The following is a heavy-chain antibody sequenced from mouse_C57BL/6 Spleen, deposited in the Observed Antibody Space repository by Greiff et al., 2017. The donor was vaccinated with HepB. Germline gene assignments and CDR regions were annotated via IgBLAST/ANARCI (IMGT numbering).Heavy chain of an antibody. V-gene: IGHV1-82*01. CDR2: IYPGDGDT. Sequence: QVQLKESGPELVKPGASVKISCKASGYAFSSSWMNWVKQRPGTGLEWIGRIYPGDGDTNYNGKFKGKATLTADKSSSTAYMQLSSLTSEDSAVYFCARSHGSSPFYYAVDYWGQGTSVTVAS. D-gene: IGHD1-1*01. CDR1: GYAFSSSW. CDR3: ARSHGSSPFYYAVDY. J-gene: IGHJ4*01.